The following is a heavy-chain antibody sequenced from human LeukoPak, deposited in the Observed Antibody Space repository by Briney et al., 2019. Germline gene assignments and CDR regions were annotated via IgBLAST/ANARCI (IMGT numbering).Heavy chain of an antibody. J-gene: IGHJ4*02. Sequence: GGSLRLSCAASGFTFDDYAMHWVRQAPGKGLEWVSGISWNSGSIGYADSVKGRFTISRDNAKNPLYLQMNSLRAEDTALYYCAKDMSSSWTFDYWGQGTLDTVSS. CDR1: GFTFDDYA. V-gene: IGHV3-9*01. CDR2: ISWNSGSI. D-gene: IGHD6-13*01. CDR3: AKDMSSSWTFDY.